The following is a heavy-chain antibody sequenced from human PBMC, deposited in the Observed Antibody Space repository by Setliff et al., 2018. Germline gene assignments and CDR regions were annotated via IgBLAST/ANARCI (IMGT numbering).Heavy chain of an antibody. CDR3: ARVSLKSGYYYNYMDV. Sequence: PSETLSLTCAVSGYSVSSGYYWGWIRQPPGKGLEWIAGIYHSGSTYYNPSLKSRIAISIDMSKDHFSLELTSVTAADTAVYYCARVSLKSGYYYNYMDVWGSGTTVTVSS. J-gene: IGHJ6*03. CDR1: GYSVSSGYY. CDR2: IYHSGST. V-gene: IGHV4-38-2*01.